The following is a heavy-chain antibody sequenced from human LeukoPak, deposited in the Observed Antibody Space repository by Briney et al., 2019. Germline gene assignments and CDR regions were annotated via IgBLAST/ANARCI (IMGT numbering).Heavy chain of an antibody. V-gene: IGHV3-21*01. CDR2: ISSSSSYI. D-gene: IGHD3-22*01. Sequence: PGGSLRLSCAVSGFTFSTYSMNWVRQAPGKGLEWVSSISSSSSYIFYADSVKGRFTISRDNAKNSLYLQMNSLRAEDSAVYYCASVAYYYESSGYGTFDFWGQGTLVTVSS. CDR1: GFTFSTYS. CDR3: ASVAYYYESSGYGTFDF. J-gene: IGHJ4*02.